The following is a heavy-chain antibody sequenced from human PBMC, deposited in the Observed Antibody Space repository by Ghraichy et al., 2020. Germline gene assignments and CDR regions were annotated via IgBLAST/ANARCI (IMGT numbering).Heavy chain of an antibody. Sequence: SVKVSCKASGGTFSSYAISWVRQAPGQGLEWMGGIIPIFGTANYAQKFQGRVTITADESTSTAYMELSSLRSEDTAVYYCASPEGNWNPIYYYGMDVWGQGTTVTVSS. CDR2: IIPIFGTA. CDR1: GGTFSSYA. J-gene: IGHJ6*02. D-gene: IGHD1-20*01. V-gene: IGHV1-69*13. CDR3: ASPEGNWNPIYYYGMDV.